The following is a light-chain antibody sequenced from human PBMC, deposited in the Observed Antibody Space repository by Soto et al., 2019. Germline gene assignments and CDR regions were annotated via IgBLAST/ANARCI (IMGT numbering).Light chain of an antibody. CDR1: QDISSW. V-gene: IGKV1-12*01. Sequence: DIQMTQSPSSVSASVGDRVTITCRASQDISSWLAWYQQKPGKAPKLLIYAASSLHSGVPPRFSGSESGTDFTLTISRLQPEDSASYYCQQANSFPLTFGGGTKVEIK. J-gene: IGKJ4*01. CDR2: AAS. CDR3: QQANSFPLT.